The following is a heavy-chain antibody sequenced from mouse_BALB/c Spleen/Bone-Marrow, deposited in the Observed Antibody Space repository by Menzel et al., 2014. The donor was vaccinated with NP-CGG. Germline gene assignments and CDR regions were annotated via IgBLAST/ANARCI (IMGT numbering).Heavy chain of an antibody. CDR2: IYPGDGDT. D-gene: IGHD2-14*01. J-gene: IGHJ4*01. V-gene: IGHV1-80*01. CDR3: ARWYRDPHFAMDF. Sequence: QVQLQQSGAELVRPGSSGKISCKAYGYAFSSYWMNWVKQRPGQGLEWIGQIYPGDGDTNYNGNFKDKATLTVDRSSSTAFMQLSSLTSEDSAVYFCARWYRDPHFAMDFWNPATSATVS. CDR1: GYAFSSYW.